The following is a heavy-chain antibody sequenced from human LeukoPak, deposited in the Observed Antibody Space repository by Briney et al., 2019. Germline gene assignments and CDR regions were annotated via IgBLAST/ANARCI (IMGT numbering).Heavy chain of an antibody. D-gene: IGHD6-6*01. CDR1: GYSISSGYY. V-gene: IGHV4-38-2*02. CDR3: VKRGRRYSSSSVSDY. J-gene: IGHJ4*02. CDR2: IFYSGST. Sequence: SETLSLTCTVAGYSISSGYYWGWIRQPPGKGLEWIGNIFYSGSTYYSPSLKSRVTISVDKSKNQFSLKLSSVTAADTAVYYCVKRGRRYSSSSVSDYWGQGTLVTVSS.